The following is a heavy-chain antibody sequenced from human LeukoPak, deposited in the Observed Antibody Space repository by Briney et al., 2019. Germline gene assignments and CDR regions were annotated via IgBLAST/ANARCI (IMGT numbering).Heavy chain of an antibody. Sequence: GASVKVSCKASGFTFTSSAVQWVRQARGQRLEWIGWIVVGSGNTNYAQKFQERVTITRDMSTSTAYMELSSLRSEDAAVYYCAAGGLIQLWNYWGQGTLVTVSS. V-gene: IGHV1-58*01. CDR2: IVVGSGNT. D-gene: IGHD5-18*01. CDR1: GFTFTSSA. CDR3: AAGGLIQLWNY. J-gene: IGHJ4*02.